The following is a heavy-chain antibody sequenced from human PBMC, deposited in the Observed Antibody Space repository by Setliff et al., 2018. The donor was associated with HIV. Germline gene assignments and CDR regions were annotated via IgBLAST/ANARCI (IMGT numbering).Heavy chain of an antibody. Sequence: GASVKVCCKASGYALTTYDINWVRQATGQGLEWMGWMNPKTGNTVYEQKFQGRVTMSRDTSIDTAYMELSSLRSEDTAVYYCARDWGSTRSYYYMDVWGKGTTVTVSS. D-gene: IGHD3-16*01. V-gene: IGHV1-8*01. CDR2: MNPKTGNT. CDR1: GYALTTYD. CDR3: ARDWGSTRSYYYMDV. J-gene: IGHJ6*03.